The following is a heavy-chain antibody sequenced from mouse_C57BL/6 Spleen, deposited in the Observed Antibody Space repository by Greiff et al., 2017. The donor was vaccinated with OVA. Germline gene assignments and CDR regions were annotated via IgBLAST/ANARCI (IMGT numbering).Heavy chain of an antibody. D-gene: IGHD3-2*02. CDR2: IYPGDGDT. J-gene: IGHJ3*01. V-gene: IGHV1-82*01. Sequence: VQLVESGPELVKPGASVKISCKASGYAFSSSWMNWVKQRPGKGLEWIGRIYPGDGDTNYNGKFKGKATLTADKSSSTAYMQLSSLTSEDSAVYFCAREETAQATWFAYWGQGTLVTVSA. CDR1: GYAFSSSW. CDR3: AREETAQATWFAY.